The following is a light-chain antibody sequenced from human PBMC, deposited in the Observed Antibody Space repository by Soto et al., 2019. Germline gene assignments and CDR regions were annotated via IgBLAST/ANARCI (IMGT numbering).Light chain of an antibody. V-gene: IGLV2-14*01. Sequence: QSVLTQPASVSGSPGQSITISCSGTSSNVGGYNYVSWYQQHPDKAPKLMIYEVSNRPSGVSNRFSGSKSGNTASLTISGLQAEDEADYYCSSYTSSDTLFVFGSGTKVTVL. J-gene: IGLJ1*01. CDR2: EVS. CDR1: SSNVGGYNY. CDR3: SSYTSSDTLFV.